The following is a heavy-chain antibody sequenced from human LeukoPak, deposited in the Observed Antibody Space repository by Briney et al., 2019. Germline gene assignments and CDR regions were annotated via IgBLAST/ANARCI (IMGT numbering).Heavy chain of an antibody. Sequence: GESLKISCKDAGSTFTSYWIGWVRQMPGKGLEWMGIVFPGDSDTRYSPSFQGQVTISADKSISTAYLEWSSLRASDSAMYYCARRQGMVTQRGAFDYWGQGTLVTVSS. V-gene: IGHV5-51*01. CDR2: VFPGDSDT. CDR1: GSTFTSYW. D-gene: IGHD4-23*01. CDR3: ARRQGMVTQRGAFDY. J-gene: IGHJ4*02.